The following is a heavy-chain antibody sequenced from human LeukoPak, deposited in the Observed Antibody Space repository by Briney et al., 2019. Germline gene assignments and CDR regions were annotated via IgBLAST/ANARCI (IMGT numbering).Heavy chain of an antibody. Sequence: SETLSLTCAVSGASISGSGYYLGWIRQPPGKGLEWIGNIYYTGSTYYNPSLKSRVTISVDTSKNQFSLKLSSVTAADTAVYYCARTRYYYNSRSYGAPYYFDYWGQGTLVTVSS. D-gene: IGHD3-10*01. CDR1: GASISGSGYY. CDR3: ARTRYYYNSRSYGAPYYFDY. V-gene: IGHV4-39*01. J-gene: IGHJ4*02. CDR2: IYYTGST.